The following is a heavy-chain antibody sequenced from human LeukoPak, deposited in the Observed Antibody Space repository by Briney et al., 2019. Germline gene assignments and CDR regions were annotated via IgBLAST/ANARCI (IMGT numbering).Heavy chain of an antibody. D-gene: IGHD1-1*01. V-gene: IGHV3-49*04. CDR1: GFTFGDYA. CDR3: ARGPPTGTTPQDGWFDP. CDR2: IRNKPYGETT. J-gene: IGHJ5*02. Sequence: GGSLRLSCTASGFTFGDYAMSWVRQAPGKGLEWVSFIRNKPYGETTEYAASVKGRFTFSRDDSKSIAYLQMNSLKTEDTAVYYCARGPPTGTTPQDGWFDPWGQGTLVTVSS.